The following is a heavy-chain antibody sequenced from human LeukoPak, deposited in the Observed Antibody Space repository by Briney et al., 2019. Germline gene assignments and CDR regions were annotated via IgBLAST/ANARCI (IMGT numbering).Heavy chain of an antibody. V-gene: IGHV3-23*01. CDR2: ISSSGNIT. CDR3: AKDQPVQRGGNYRPFDN. Sequence: RGSLRLSCAASVLTFNNYVMSWVRPAPGKGLEWVSAISSSGNITVYANSVKGRFTISRDNSKNTLYLQMNSLRDEDTAVYYCAKDQPVQRGGNYRPFDNWGQGTLVTVSS. CDR1: VLTFNNYV. D-gene: IGHD3-16*02. J-gene: IGHJ4*02.